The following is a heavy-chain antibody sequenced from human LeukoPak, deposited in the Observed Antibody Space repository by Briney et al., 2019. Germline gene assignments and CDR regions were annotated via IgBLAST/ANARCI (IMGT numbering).Heavy chain of an antibody. CDR3: ARSWIAVAALGY. J-gene: IGHJ4*02. CDR1: GYTFTSYD. D-gene: IGHD6-19*01. V-gene: IGHV1-8*01. Sequence: ASVKVSCKASGYTFTSYDINWVRQATGQGLEWMGWMNPNSGNTGYAQKFQGRVTMTRNTSISTAYMEQSSLRSEDTAVYYCARSWIAVAALGYWAQGTLVTVSS. CDR2: MNPNSGNT.